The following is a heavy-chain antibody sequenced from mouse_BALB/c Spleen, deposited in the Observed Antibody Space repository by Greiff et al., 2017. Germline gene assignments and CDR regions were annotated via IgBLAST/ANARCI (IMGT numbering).Heavy chain of an antibody. CDR1: GYTFTDYW. CDR2: IDTSDSYT. CDR3: AREEDYAMDY. J-gene: IGHJ4*01. V-gene: IGHV1-69*01. Sequence: QVQLQQPGAELVMPGASVKMSCKASGYTFTDYWMHWVKQRPGQGLEWIGAIDTSDSYTSYNQEFKGKATLTVDESSSTAYMQLSSLTSEDSAVYYCAREEDYAMDYWGQGTSVTVSS.